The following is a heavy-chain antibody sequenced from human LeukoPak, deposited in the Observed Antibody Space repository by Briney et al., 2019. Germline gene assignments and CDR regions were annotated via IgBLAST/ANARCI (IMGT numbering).Heavy chain of an antibody. J-gene: IGHJ4*02. CDR2: ISSSSSNI. CDR1: GFTFSDYS. Sequence: GGSLRLSCAASGFTFSDYSMNWVRQAPGKGLEWVSFISSSSSNIYYADSVKDRFTISRDNAKNSVYLQMNSLRAEDTAVYYCARAYYSSSWYGDYWGQGTLVTVSS. D-gene: IGHD6-13*01. V-gene: IGHV3-21*01. CDR3: ARAYYSSSWYGDY.